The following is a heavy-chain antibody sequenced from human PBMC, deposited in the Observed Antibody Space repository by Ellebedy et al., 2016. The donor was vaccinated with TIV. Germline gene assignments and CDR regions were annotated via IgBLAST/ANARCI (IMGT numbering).Heavy chain of an antibody. D-gene: IGHD2-21*01. CDR1: GGTFSSYA. CDR2: IIPIFGTA. CDR3: ASSGRGLAYCGGDCYSGYFQH. V-gene: IGHV1-69*13. J-gene: IGHJ1*01. Sequence: SVKVSCXASGGTFSSYAISWVRQAPGQGLEWMGGIIPIFGTANYAQKFQGRVTITADESTSTAYMELSSLRSEDTAVYYCASSGRGLAYCGGDCYSGYFQHWGQGTLVTVSS.